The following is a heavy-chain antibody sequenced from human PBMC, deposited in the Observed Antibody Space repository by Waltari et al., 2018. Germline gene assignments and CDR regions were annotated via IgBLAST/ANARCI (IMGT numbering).Heavy chain of an antibody. D-gene: IGHD3-3*01. J-gene: IGHJ4*02. CDR1: GYTFTGYY. CDR3: AGADKPDLEWLLPPSERGFDY. Sequence: QVQLVQSGAEVKKPGASVKVSCKASGYTFTGYYMHWVRQAPGQGLEWMGWINPNSGGTNYARKFKGRVTMTRDTSNSTAYMELSRLRSDDTAVYYWAGADKPDLEWLLPPSERGFDYWGQGTLVTVSS. V-gene: IGHV1-2*02. CDR2: INPNSGGT.